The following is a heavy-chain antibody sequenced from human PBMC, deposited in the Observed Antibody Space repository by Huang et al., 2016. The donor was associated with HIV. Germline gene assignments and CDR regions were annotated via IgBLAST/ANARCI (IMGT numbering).Heavy chain of an antibody. Sequence: QVQLQESGPGLVKPSGTLSLTCSVSGGSISSHYWSWIRQPPGKGLEWIGDISYTGNTNYSTSLRSRVTMSIDTSKNQFSLRLRYVSAADTAIYYCASTYYYETSRPGEIDYWGQGTLVTVSS. V-gene: IGHV4-59*03. CDR1: GGSISSHY. CDR3: ASTYYYETSRPGEIDY. J-gene: IGHJ4*02. D-gene: IGHD3-22*01. CDR2: ISYTGNT.